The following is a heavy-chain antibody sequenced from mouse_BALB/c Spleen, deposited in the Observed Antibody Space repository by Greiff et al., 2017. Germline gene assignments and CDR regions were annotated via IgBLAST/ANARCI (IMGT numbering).Heavy chain of an antibody. D-gene: IGHD2-4*01. J-gene: IGHJ3*01. CDR1: GDSITSGY. Sequence: VQLKESGPSLVKPSQTLSLTCSVTGDSITSGYWNWIRKFPGNKLEYMGYISYSGSTYYNPSLKSRISITRDTSKNQYYLQLNSVTTEDTATYYCARYYYDYDGAWFAYWGQGTLVTVSA. CDR3: ARYYYDYDGAWFAY. V-gene: IGHV3-8*02. CDR2: ISYSGST.